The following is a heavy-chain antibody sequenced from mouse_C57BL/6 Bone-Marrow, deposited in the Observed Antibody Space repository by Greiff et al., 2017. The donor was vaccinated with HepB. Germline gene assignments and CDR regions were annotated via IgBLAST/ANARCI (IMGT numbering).Heavy chain of an antibody. J-gene: IGHJ4*01. CDR3: ARDRWDYAMDY. CDR2: ISDGGSYT. Sequence: EVKLVESGGGLVKPGGSLKLSCAASGFTFSSYAMSWVRQTPEKRLEWVATISDGGSYTYYPDNVKGRFTISRDNAKNNLYLQMSHLKSEDTAMYYCARDRWDYAMDYWGQGTSVTVSS. D-gene: IGHD2-3*01. CDR1: GFTFSSYA. V-gene: IGHV5-4*01.